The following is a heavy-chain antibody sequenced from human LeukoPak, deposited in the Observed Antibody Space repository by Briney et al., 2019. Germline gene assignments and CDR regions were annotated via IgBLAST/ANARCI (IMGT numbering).Heavy chain of an antibody. V-gene: IGHV3-11*01. D-gene: IGHD5-18*01. CDR2: ISSSGSTI. CDR1: GFTFSDYY. CDR3: ARGRLVDTAMGGAFDI. J-gene: IGHJ3*02. Sequence: GGSLRLSCAASGFTFSDYYMSWIRQAPGKGLEWDSYISSSGSTIYYADSVKGRFTISRDNAKNSLYLQMNSLRAEDTAVYYCARGRLVDTAMGGAFDIWGQGTMVTVSS.